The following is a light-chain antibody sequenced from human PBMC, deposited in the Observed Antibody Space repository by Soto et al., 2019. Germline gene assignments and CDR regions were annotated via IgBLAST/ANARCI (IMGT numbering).Light chain of an antibody. CDR1: QDINSY. Sequence: AVRMTQSPSSLSASTGDRVTITCRASQDINSYLAWYQQKPGKAPNLLMSAASTLQSGVPSNFSGSGSGTDFTRTISCLQSEDFATYYCQQYYTYPYTFGQGTKLEI. CDR2: AAS. V-gene: IGKV1-8*01. J-gene: IGKJ2*01. CDR3: QQYYTYPYT.